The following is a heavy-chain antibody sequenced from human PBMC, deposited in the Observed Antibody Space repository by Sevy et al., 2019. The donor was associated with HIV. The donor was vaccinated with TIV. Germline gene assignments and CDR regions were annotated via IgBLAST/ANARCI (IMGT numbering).Heavy chain of an antibody. V-gene: IGHV3-23*01. D-gene: IGHD3-3*01. Sequence: GGSLRLSCAASEFTFISYAMSWVRQAPGKGLEWVSAITGSGGTTYYEDSVRGRFTISRDNSNNTLYLQMTSLGADDTAVYYCAKGSLEWLSALDYWGQGTLVTVSS. J-gene: IGHJ4*02. CDR2: ITGSGGTT. CDR1: EFTFISYA. CDR3: AKGSLEWLSALDY.